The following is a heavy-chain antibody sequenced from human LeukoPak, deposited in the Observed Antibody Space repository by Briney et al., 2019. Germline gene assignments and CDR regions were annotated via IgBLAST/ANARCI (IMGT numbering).Heavy chain of an antibody. D-gene: IGHD4-17*01. CDR3: ARVGGDYLLDY. V-gene: IGHV4-39*07. CDR1: GGSISSGGYY. J-gene: IGHJ4*02. CDR2: IYHSGST. Sequence: SETLSLTCTVSGGSISSGGYYWSWIRQPPGKRLEWIGSIYHSGSTYYNPSLKSRVTISVDTSKNQFSLKLSSVTAADTAVYYCARVGGDYLLDYWGQGTLVTVSS.